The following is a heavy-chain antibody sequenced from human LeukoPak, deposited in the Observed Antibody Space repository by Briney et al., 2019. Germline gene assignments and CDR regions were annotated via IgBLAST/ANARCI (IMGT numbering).Heavy chain of an antibody. D-gene: IGHD3-10*01. V-gene: IGHV3-7*04. CDR1: GXTFSRYW. Sequence: GGSLRLSCEASGXTFSRYWMSWVRQAPGKGQEWVANIKEDGSEKYNVDSVKGRFTISRDNAKNSLFLQMHSLRGEDTAVYYCARVLWFGELLGPLDYWGQGTLVTVSS. CDR2: IKEDGSEK. J-gene: IGHJ4*02. CDR3: ARVLWFGELLGPLDY.